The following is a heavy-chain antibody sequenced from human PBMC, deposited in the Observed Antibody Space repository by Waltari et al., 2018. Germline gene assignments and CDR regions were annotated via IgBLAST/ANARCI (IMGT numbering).Heavy chain of an antibody. CDR1: GFVFRSHG. V-gene: IGHV3-30*18. CDR2: ISYGGGQE. J-gene: IGHJ6*02. D-gene: IGHD2-2*01. Sequence: QVQVVESGGGVVQPGKSLRLSCAASGFVFRSHGLHWVSQAPGRGLECVAVISYGGGQEYDADFVKGRFTISRDNSKKTVYLQMNSLRAEDTALYYCTKDRSAMKALVTSFGMDVWGQGTTVTVSS. CDR3: TKDRSAMKALVTSFGMDV.